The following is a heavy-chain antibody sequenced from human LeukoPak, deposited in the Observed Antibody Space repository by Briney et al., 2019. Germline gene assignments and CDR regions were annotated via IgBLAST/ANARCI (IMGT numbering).Heavy chain of an antibody. V-gene: IGHV3-21*01. J-gene: IGHJ4*02. CDR3: ARDHDFWSVTDY. CDR1: GFTFSSYA. CDR2: IGSGSDYI. Sequence: KPGGSLRLSCAASGFTFSSYAMSWVRQAPGKGLEWVSSIGSGSDYIYYADSVKGRFTISRDNAKNSLYLQMNSLRAEDTAVYYCARDHDFWSVTDYWGQGTLVTVSS. D-gene: IGHD3-3*01.